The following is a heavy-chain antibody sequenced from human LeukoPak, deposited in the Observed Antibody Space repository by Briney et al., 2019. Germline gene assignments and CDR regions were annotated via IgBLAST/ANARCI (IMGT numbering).Heavy chain of an antibody. J-gene: IGHJ4*02. Sequence: SQTLSLTCTVSGGSISSGDYYWSWIRQPPGKGLEWIGYIYYSGSTYYNPSLKSRVTISVDTSKNQFPLKLSSVTAADTAVYYCASSPGIWGTAMAFDYWGQGTLVTVSS. CDR1: GGSISSGDYY. D-gene: IGHD5-18*01. V-gene: IGHV4-30-4*01. CDR3: ASSPGIWGTAMAFDY. CDR2: IYYSGST.